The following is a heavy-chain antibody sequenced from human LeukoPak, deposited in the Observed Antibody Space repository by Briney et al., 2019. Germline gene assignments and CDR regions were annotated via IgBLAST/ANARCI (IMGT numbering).Heavy chain of an antibody. Sequence: ASVKVSCKVSGYTLTELSMHWVRQSPGKGLEWMGGVDPEDGETIYAQKFQGRVTMTEDTSTDTAYMELSSLRSEDTAVYYCAALVWFGELNWFDPWGQGTLVTVSS. CDR1: GYTLTELS. J-gene: IGHJ5*02. V-gene: IGHV1-24*01. CDR3: AALVWFGELNWFDP. CDR2: VDPEDGET. D-gene: IGHD3-10*01.